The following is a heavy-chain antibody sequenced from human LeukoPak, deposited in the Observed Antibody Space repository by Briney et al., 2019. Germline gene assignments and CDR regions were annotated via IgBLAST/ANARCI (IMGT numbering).Heavy chain of an antibody. CDR3: ARDLHYYVAMDV. CDR1: GXTFSICS. D-gene: IGHD3-10*02. J-gene: IGHJ6*02. V-gene: IGHV3-33*08. Sequence: SGGSLRLSCAASGXTFSICSMNWVRQAPGKGLEWVAVIWYDGSNKYYADSVKGRFTISRDNSKNTLYLQMNSLRAEDTAVYYCARDLHYYVAMDVWGQGTTVTVSS. CDR2: IWYDGSNK.